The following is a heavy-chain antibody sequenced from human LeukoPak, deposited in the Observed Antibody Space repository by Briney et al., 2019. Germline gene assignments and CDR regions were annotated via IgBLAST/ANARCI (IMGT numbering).Heavy chain of an antibody. J-gene: IGHJ4*02. CDR3: ARTGTTGIPLDR. D-gene: IGHD1-7*01. CDR2: INHSGST. Sequence: SETLSLTCAVYGGSFSGYYWSWIRQPPGKGLEWIGEINHSGSTNYNPSLKSRVTISVDTSKNQFSLKLSSVTAADTAVYYCARTGTTGIPLDRWGQGILVTVSS. CDR1: GGSFSGYY. V-gene: IGHV4-34*01.